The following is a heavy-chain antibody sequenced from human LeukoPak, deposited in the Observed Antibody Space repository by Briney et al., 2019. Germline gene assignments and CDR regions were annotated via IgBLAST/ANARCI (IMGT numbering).Heavy chain of an antibody. CDR2: INHSGST. D-gene: IGHD3-10*01. J-gene: IGHJ6*04. Sequence: SETLSLTCAVYGGSFSGYYWSWIRQPPGKGLEWIGEINHSGSTNYNPSLKSRVTISVDTSKNQFSLKLSSVTAADTAVYYCARGGAMVRGVMRYYYGMDVWGKGTTVTVSS. V-gene: IGHV4-34*01. CDR3: ARGGAMVRGVMRYYYGMDV. CDR1: GGSFSGYY.